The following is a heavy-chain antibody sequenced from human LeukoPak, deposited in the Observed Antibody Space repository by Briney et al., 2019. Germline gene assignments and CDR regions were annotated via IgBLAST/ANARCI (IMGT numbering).Heavy chain of an antibody. CDR1: GGSISSFS. D-gene: IGHD6-19*01. V-gene: IGHV4-59*08. CDR3: ARVGSSGWTYYFDY. Sequence: SETLSLTCTVSGGSISSFSWGWIWQPPGEGLEWIGDIYFSGSTNYNPSLKSRVTISVDTSKNQFSLKLSSVTAADTAVYYCARVGSSGWTYYFDYWGQGTLVTVSS. CDR2: IYFSGST. J-gene: IGHJ4*02.